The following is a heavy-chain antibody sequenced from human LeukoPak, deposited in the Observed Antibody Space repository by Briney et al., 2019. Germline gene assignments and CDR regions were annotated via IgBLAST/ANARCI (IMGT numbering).Heavy chain of an antibody. D-gene: IGHD2-2*01. CDR2: ISAYNGNT. J-gene: IGHJ3*02. CDR1: GYTFTSYG. V-gene: IGHV1-18*01. Sequence: ASVKVSCKASGYTFTSYGISWVRQAPGQGLEWMGWISAYNGNTNYAQKLQGRVTMTTDTSTSTAYMELRSLRSDDTAVYYCARDSDMYIVVVPAARGAFDIWGQGTMVTVSS. CDR3: ARDSDMYIVVVPAARGAFDI.